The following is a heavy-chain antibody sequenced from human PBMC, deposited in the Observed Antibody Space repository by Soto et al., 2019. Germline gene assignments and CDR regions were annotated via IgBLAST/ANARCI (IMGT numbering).Heavy chain of an antibody. CDR1: GGTFSSYT. Sequence: QVQLVQSGAEVKKPGSSVKVSCKASGGTFSSYTISWVRQAPGQGLEWMGRIIPILGIANYAQKFQGRVTITADKXTSTAYMELSSLRSEDTAVYYCARDGPAVGATAYYWGQGTLVTVSS. D-gene: IGHD1-26*01. CDR2: IIPILGIA. V-gene: IGHV1-69*08. J-gene: IGHJ4*02. CDR3: ARDGPAVGATAYY.